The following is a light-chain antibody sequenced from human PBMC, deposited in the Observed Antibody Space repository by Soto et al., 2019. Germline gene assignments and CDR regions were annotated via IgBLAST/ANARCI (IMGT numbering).Light chain of an antibody. Sequence: DIQLTQSPSFLSASVGDRVTITCRASQGISSYLAWYQQKPGKAPKLLIYAASTLQSGVPSRFSGSGSGTEFTLTISSLQPEDFAIYYCQHYNNKWPQLTFGGGTKVDIK. CDR2: AAS. J-gene: IGKJ4*01. V-gene: IGKV1-9*01. CDR3: QHYNNKWPQLT. CDR1: QGISSY.